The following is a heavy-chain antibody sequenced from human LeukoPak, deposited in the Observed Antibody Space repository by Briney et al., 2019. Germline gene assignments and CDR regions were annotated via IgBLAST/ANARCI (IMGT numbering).Heavy chain of an antibody. Sequence: GGSLRLSCAASGFTFDDYAMHWVRQAPGKGLEWVSLISWDGGSTYYADSVKGRFTISRDNSKNSLYLQMNSLRAEDTALYYCSKDGGDVSGYYVDDRGQGSLATVSA. CDR1: GFTFDDYA. CDR3: SKDGGDVSGYYVDD. J-gene: IGHJ4*02. D-gene: IGHD3-22*01. V-gene: IGHV3-43D*03. CDR2: ISWDGGST.